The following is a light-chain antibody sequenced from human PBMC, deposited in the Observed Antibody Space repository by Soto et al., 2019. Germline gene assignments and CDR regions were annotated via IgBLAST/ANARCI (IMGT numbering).Light chain of an antibody. J-gene: IGLJ2*01. CDR3: QAWDSSTEV. CDR1: KLGDKY. CDR2: QDS. V-gene: IGLV3-1*01. Sequence: SYELTQPPSVSVSPGQTASITCSGDKLGDKYACWYQQKPGQSPVLVIYQDSKRPSGIPERFSGSNSGNTATLTISGTQAMDEADYSCQAWDSSTEVFGGGTTLTVL.